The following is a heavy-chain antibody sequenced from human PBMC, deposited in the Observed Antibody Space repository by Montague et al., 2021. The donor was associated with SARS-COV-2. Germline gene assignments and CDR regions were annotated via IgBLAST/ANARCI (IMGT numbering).Heavy chain of an antibody. Sequence: SETLSLTCAVYGGSFSDYHWTWIRQSPGEGLEWIGQINYGGSTKYNPSLKSRVTISIDTSKKQFSLKLTSVTAADTAVYYCARGAPGYWGQGTLVTVSS. CDR2: INYGGST. V-gene: IGHV4-34*01. J-gene: IGHJ4*02. CDR3: ARGAPGY. D-gene: IGHD1-1*01. CDR1: GGSFSDYH.